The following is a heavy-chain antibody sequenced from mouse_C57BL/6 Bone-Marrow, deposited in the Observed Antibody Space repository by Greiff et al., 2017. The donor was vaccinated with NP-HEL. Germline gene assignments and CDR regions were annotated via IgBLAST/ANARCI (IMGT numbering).Heavy chain of an antibody. V-gene: IGHV1-82*01. Sequence: VQLQQSGPELVKPGASVKISCKASGYAFSSSWMNWVKQRPGKGLEWIGRIYPGDGDTNYNGKFKGKATLTADKSSSTAYMQLSSLTSEDSAVYFCARPSSGYPFAYWGQGTLVTVSA. D-gene: IGHD3-2*02. CDR1: GYAFSSSW. J-gene: IGHJ3*01. CDR2: IYPGDGDT. CDR3: ARPSSGYPFAY.